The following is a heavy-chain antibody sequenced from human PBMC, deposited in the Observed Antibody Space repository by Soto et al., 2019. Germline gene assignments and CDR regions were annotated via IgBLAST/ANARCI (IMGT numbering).Heavy chain of an antibody. V-gene: IGHV4-30-4*01. D-gene: IGHD3-10*01. CDR1: GCSINSGEYY. Sequence: PSESLSLTCTVSGCSINSGEYYWTWFLQPPGKGLEWIGNIFHSGSTYYTPSLQSRVTISLDTSKNHFSLKLSSVTPADTAVYYCARDRYYGSGTYYNFYSGMDVWGQGTTVTVSS. CDR3: ARDRYYGSGTYYNFYSGMDV. CDR2: IFHSGST. J-gene: IGHJ6*02.